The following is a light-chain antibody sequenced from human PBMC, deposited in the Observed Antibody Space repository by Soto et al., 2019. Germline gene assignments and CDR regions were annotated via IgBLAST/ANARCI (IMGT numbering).Light chain of an antibody. CDR1: QSVSSN. CDR2: GAS. CDR3: QQYNNWPPRYT. Sequence: EIGMTQSPATLSVSPGERATLSCRASQSVSSNLAWYQQKPGQAPSLLIYGASTRATGVPARFTGSGSGTEFTLTISSLQSEDFAVYYCQQYNNWPPRYTFGQGTKLEIK. J-gene: IGKJ2*01. V-gene: IGKV3-15*01.